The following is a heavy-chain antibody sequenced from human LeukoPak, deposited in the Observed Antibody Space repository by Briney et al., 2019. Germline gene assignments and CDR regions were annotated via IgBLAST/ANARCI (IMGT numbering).Heavy chain of an antibody. J-gene: IGHJ3*01. Sequence: SETLSLTCPVSGYSINGGYYWGWVRQSPGKGPEWIGTIFHSGSLFYNPSFKSRVTLSIDTSRDQFSLRLTSVTAADTAIYYCARMGVSYYYDSSTYYPVAFDVWGQGTKVTVSS. D-gene: IGHD3-22*01. CDR3: ARMGVSYYYDSSTYYPVAFDV. CDR1: GYSINGGYY. CDR2: IFHSGSL. V-gene: IGHV4-38-2*01.